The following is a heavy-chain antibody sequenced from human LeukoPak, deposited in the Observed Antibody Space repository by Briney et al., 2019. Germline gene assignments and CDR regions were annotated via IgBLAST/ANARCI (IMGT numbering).Heavy chain of an antibody. CDR2: IWYDGSKI. Sequence: GGSLRLSCAASGLAFSDYGMDWVRQTPGKGLVWVALIWYDGSKIYYADSVRGRFTISRDNAKNTLYLQMNSLRAEDTAVYYCASGIGYSGFEFDCWGQGTLVTVSS. V-gene: IGHV3-33*03. J-gene: IGHJ4*02. CDR3: ASGIGYSGFEFDC. D-gene: IGHD5-12*01. CDR1: GLAFSDYG.